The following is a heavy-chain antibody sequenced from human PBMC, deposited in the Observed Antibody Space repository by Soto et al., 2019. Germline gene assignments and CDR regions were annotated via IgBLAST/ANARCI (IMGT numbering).Heavy chain of an antibody. CDR1: GFTFSSYW. D-gene: IGHD2-2*01. CDR2: IKQDGSEK. J-gene: IGHJ4*02. Sequence: EVQLVESGGGLVQPGGSLRLSCAASGFTFSSYWMSWVRQAPGKGLEWVANIKQDGSEKYYVDSVKGRFTISRDNAKNSLYLQMNRLRAEDTAVYYCATQLACSSTSCQDYWGQGTLVTVSS. V-gene: IGHV3-7*05. CDR3: ATQLACSSTSCQDY.